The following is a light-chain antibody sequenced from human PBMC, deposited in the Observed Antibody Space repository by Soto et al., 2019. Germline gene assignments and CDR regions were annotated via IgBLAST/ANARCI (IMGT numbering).Light chain of an antibody. CDR2: AAS. CDR1: QSISNH. CDR3: QQYDILPPFT. V-gene: IGKV1-39*01. Sequence: DIQMTQSPSSLSASVEDRVIITCRASQSISNHLNWYQQKPGKAPKLLIFAASSLQSGVPSRFSGSRSGPDFTLTISSLQPEGIATYYCQQYDILPPFTFGPGTKVDIK. J-gene: IGKJ3*01.